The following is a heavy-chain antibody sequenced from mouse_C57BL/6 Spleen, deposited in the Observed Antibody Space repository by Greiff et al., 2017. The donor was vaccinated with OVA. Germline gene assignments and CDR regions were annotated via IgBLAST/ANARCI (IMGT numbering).Heavy chain of an antibody. D-gene: IGHD2-4*01. CDR3: ARGEDYDWYFDV. J-gene: IGHJ1*03. CDR2: ISYDGSN. V-gene: IGHV3-6*01. Sequence: EVKLMESGPGLVKPSQSLSLTCSVTGYSITSGYYWTWIRQFPGNKLEWMGYISYDGSNNYNPSLKNRISITRDTSKNQFFLKLNSVTTEDTATYYCARGEDYDWYFDVRGTGTTVTVSS. CDR1: GYSITSGYY.